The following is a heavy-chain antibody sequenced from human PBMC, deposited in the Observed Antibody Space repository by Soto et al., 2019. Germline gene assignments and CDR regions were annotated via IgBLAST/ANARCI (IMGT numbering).Heavy chain of an antibody. J-gene: IGHJ5*02. CDR2: FYSSGSI. Sequence: SETLSLTCFVSGYSITAGGYYWSWIRHHPGKGLEWIGSFYSSGSIIYNPSLRSRVSISGDTSSNQFSMSLTSVTAADTARYYCARMYSSGSGWFHPWGQGALVTVSS. D-gene: IGHD6-19*01. CDR3: ARMYSSGSGWFHP. V-gene: IGHV4-31*03. CDR1: GYSITAGGYY.